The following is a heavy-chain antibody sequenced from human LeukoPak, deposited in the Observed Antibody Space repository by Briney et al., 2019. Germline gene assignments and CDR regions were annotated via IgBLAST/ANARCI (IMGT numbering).Heavy chain of an antibody. V-gene: IGHV4-30-4*01. CDR2: IYYSGST. CDR1: GGSISSGDYY. J-gene: IGHJ3*02. CDR3: ARRGVTYYYGSGSHARDSDAFDI. Sequence: PSETLSLTCTVSGGSISSGDYYWSWIRQPPGKGLEWIGYIYYSGSTYYNPSLKSRVTIPVDTSKNQFSLKLSSVTAADTAVYYCARRGVTYYYGSGSHARDSDAFDIWGQGTMVTVSS. D-gene: IGHD3-10*01.